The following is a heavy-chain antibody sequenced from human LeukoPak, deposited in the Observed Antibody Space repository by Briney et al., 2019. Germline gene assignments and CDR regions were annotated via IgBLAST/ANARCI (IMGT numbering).Heavy chain of an antibody. Sequence: ASVKVSCKASGYTFTGYYMHWVRQAPGQGLEWMGWINPNSGGTNYAQKFQGRVTMTRDTSISTAYMELSSLRSEDTAVYYCASSAVHGDAFDIWGQGTMVTVSS. CDR2: INPNSGGT. CDR1: GYTFTGYY. J-gene: IGHJ3*02. V-gene: IGHV1-2*02. CDR3: ASSAVHGDAFDI. D-gene: IGHD6-25*01.